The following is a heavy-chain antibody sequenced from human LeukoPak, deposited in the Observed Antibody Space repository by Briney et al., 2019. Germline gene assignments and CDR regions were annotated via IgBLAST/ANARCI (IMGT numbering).Heavy chain of an antibody. CDR3: ARDQRYCSGGSRYSRGFDP. J-gene: IGHJ5*02. CDR2: IYYSGST. D-gene: IGHD2-15*01. CDR1: GGSISSSSYY. Sequence: PSETLSLTCTVSGGSISSSSYYWGWIRQPPGKGLEWIGSIYYSGSTYYNPSLKSRVTISVDTSKNQFSLKLSSVTAADTAVYYCARDQRYCSGGSRYSRGFDPWGQGTLVTVSS. V-gene: IGHV4-39*07.